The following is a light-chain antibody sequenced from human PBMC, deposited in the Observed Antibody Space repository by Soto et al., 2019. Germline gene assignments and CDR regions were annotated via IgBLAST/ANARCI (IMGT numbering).Light chain of an antibody. CDR2: AAS. Sequence: DIQMTQSPSSLSASVGDRVTITCRASQSISSYLYWYQQKPGKAPKLLIYAASSLQSGVPSRFSGSGSGTDFTLTISSLQPEDFATYYFQQSYSTLWTFGQGTKVEIK. J-gene: IGKJ1*01. CDR3: QQSYSTLWT. V-gene: IGKV1-39*01. CDR1: QSISSY.